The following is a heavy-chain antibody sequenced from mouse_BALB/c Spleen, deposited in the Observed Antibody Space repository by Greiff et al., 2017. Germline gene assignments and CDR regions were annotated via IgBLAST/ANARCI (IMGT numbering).Heavy chain of an antibody. Sequence: EVQLQESGPGLVKPSQSLSLTCTVTGYSITSDYAWNWIRQFPGNKLEWMGYISYSGSTSYNPSLKSRISITRDTSKNQFFLQLNSVTTEDTATYYCAREYDYYFDYWGQGTTLTVSS. V-gene: IGHV3-2*02. CDR2: ISYSGST. CDR1: GYSITSDYA. D-gene: IGHD2-4*01. J-gene: IGHJ2*01. CDR3: AREYDYYFDY.